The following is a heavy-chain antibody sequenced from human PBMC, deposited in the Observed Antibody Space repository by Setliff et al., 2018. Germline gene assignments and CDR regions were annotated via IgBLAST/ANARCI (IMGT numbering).Heavy chain of an antibody. Sequence: EPLSLTCTVSGGSISPYFWSWIRQSPGKGLEWIGNIYYTGSPSYSPSLRSRGTISVDTSKNKFSLSLSSVTAADTAVYYCARGGYNGYAVFDDWGQGALVTVSS. CDR2: IYYTGSP. V-gene: IGHV4-59*01. J-gene: IGHJ4*02. D-gene: IGHD5-12*01. CDR3: ARGGYNGYAVFDD. CDR1: GGSISPYF.